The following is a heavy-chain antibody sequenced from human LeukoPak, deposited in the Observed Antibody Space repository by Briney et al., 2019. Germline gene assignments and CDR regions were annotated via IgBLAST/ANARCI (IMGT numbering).Heavy chain of an antibody. CDR3: ARLSTETTSFDY. CDR1: GGSISSYY. D-gene: IGHD4-17*01. Sequence: SETLSLTCTVSGGSISSYYWSWIRQPAGKGLEWVGRVYTSGTTHYNPSLKSRVTMSVDTSKNRFSLKLSSATAADTAVYYCARLSTETTSFDYWGQGTLVTVSS. CDR2: VYTSGTT. V-gene: IGHV4-4*07. J-gene: IGHJ4*02.